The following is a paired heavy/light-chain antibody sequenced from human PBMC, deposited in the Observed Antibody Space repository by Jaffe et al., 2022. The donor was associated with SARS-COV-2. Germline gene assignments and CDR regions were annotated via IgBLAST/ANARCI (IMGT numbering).Heavy chain of an antibody. CDR2: ISYDGSNV. CDR1: GFPFNNYA. D-gene: IGHD2-15*01. V-gene: IGHV3-30-3*01. Sequence: QVQLVESGGGVVQPGRSLSLSCAASGFPFNNYALHWVRQAPGKGLEWVAVISYDGSNVYYADSVKGRFTISRDNAKDTVFLQMNSLRPEDTAVYYCAKATKACSAGNCNIFYNYGMDVWGQGTTVTVSS. CDR3: AKATKACSAGNCNIFYNYGMDV. J-gene: IGHJ6*02.
Light chain of an antibody. J-gene: IGKJ4*01. CDR1: QSLLHSNGYNF. CDR3: MQALQTPHT. Sequence: DIVMTQSPLSLPVTPGEPASISCKSSQSLLHSNGYNFLDWYLQRPGQSPQLLIYLGSNRASGVPDRFSGSGSGTDFTLKISRVEAEDVGVYYCMQALQTPHTFGGGTKVEIK. CDR2: LGS. V-gene: IGKV2-28*01.